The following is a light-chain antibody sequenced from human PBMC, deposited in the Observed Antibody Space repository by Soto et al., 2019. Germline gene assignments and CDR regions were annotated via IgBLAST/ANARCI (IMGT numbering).Light chain of an antibody. V-gene: IGKV3-20*01. CDR1: QSVSNNY. J-gene: IGKJ1*01. CDR3: QQYGSSPT. Sequence: ELVLTQSPGTLSLSPGDSATLSCRASQSVSNNYLAWYQQKPGQAPRLLIYGASNRATGIQDRFSGSGSGTDFTLTIRRLEPEDFAVYCCQQYGSSPTCGQGTKVDIK. CDR2: GAS.